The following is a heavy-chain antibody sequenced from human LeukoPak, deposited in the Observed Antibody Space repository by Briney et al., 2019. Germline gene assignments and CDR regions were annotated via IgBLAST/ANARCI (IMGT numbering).Heavy chain of an antibody. Sequence: GGSLRLSCAASGFTFSSYAMSWVRQAPGKGLEWVSVIYSGGSTYYADSVKGRFTISRDNSKNTLYLQMNSLRAEDTAIYYCAKYGPQDSGSSHLDYWGQGALVTVSS. J-gene: IGHJ4*02. V-gene: IGHV3-23*03. CDR3: AKYGPQDSGSSHLDY. CDR1: GFTFSSYA. D-gene: IGHD1-26*01. CDR2: IYSGGST.